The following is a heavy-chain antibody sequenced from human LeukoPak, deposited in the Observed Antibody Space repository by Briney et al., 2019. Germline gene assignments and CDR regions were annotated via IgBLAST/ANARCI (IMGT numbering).Heavy chain of an antibody. V-gene: IGHV3-13*01. Sequence: GGSLRLSCAASGFTFSSYDMHWVRQATGKGLEWVSAIGTAGDTYYPGSVKGRFTISRENAKNSLYLQMNSLRAGNTAVYYCARSGAYCGGDCYTRGDYYGMDVWGQGTTVTVSS. CDR1: GFTFSSYD. CDR2: IGTAGDT. CDR3: ARSGAYCGGDCYTRGDYYGMDV. D-gene: IGHD2-21*02. J-gene: IGHJ6*02.